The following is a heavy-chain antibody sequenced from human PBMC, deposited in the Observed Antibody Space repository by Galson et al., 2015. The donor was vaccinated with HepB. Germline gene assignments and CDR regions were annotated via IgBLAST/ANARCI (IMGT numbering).Heavy chain of an antibody. CDR2: IIPIFGIA. J-gene: IGHJ2*01. CDR3: ARVGCSSTSCYARWYFDL. V-gene: IGHV1-69*13. D-gene: IGHD2-2*01. CDR1: GGTFSSYA. Sequence: SVKVSCKASGGTFSSYAISWVRQAPGQGLEWMGGIIPIFGIANYAQKFQGRVTITADESTSTAYMELSSLRPEDTAVYYCARVGCSSTSCYARWYFDLWGRGTLVTVSS.